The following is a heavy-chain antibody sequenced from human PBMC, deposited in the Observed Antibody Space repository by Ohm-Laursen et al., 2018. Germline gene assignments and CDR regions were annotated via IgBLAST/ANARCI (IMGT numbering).Heavy chain of an antibody. Sequence: SLRLSCTASGFTFSSYAMHWVRQAPGKGLEWVSRISWDSGSINYADSVKGRFTISRDNAKNSLYLQMNSLRAEDTALYYCAKDKGSTYFDYWGQGTLVTVSS. J-gene: IGHJ4*02. D-gene: IGHD5/OR15-5a*01. V-gene: IGHV3-9*01. CDR2: ISWDSGSI. CDR3: AKDKGSTYFDY. CDR1: GFTFSSYA.